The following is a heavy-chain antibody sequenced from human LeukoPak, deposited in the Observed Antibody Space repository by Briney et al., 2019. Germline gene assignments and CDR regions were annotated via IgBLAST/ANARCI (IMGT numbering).Heavy chain of an antibody. Sequence: GGSLRLSCAASGFTFSSYAMSWVRQAPGKGLEWVANIKYDGSAKYYVDSVKGRFTISRDDAKNSLYLEMNSLRAEDTAVYYCARDLFSGSYQEDFWGQGALVTVSS. CDR1: GFTFSSYA. CDR3: ARDLFSGSYQEDF. J-gene: IGHJ4*02. CDR2: IKYDGSAK. D-gene: IGHD1-26*01. V-gene: IGHV3-7*01.